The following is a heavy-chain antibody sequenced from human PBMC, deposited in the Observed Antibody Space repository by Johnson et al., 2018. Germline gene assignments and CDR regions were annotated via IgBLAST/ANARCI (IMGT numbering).Heavy chain of an antibody. CDR3: ALLSGYYYYYMDV. D-gene: IGHD2-2*01. CDR2: ISSSSSTI. CDR1: GFTFSSYS. V-gene: IGHV3-48*01. Sequence: VQLVESGGGLVQPGGSLRLSCAASGFTFSSYSMNWVRQAPGKGLEWVSYISSSSSTIYYADSVKGRFTIARDNAKYSLYLQMNSLRAEDTAVYYCALLSGYYYYYMDVWGTGTTVTVSS. J-gene: IGHJ6*03.